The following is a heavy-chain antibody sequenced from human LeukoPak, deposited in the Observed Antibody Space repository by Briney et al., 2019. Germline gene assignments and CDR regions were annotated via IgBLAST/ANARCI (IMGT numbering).Heavy chain of an antibody. V-gene: IGHV4-4*02. CDR1: GVSISSSKW. CDR2: IYHSGRT. D-gene: IGHD6-13*01. J-gene: IGHJ5*02. Sequence: SETLSLTCTVSGVSISSSKWWNWVRQPPGKGLEWIGEIYHSGRTNFNPSLKSRVTISVDTSKNQFSLKLSSVTAADTAVYFCARAYSSSWYFNWFDPWGQGTLVTVSS. CDR3: ARAYSSSWYFNWFDP.